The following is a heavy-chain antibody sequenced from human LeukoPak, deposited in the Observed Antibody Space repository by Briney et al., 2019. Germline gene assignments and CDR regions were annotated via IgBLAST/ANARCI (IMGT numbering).Heavy chain of an antibody. V-gene: IGHV4-30-4*08. CDR2: IYYSGST. CDR1: GFTFSSYA. CDR3: AREGRGYSYGYPN. J-gene: IGHJ4*02. D-gene: IGHD5-18*01. Sequence: LRLSCAASGFTFSSYAMSWVRQPPGKGLEWIGYIYYSGSTYYNPSLKSRVTISVDTSKNQFSLKLSSVTAADTAVYYCAREGRGYSYGYPNWGQGTLVTVSS.